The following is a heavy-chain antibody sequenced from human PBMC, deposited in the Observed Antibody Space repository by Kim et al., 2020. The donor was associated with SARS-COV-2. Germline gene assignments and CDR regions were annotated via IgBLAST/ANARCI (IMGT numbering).Heavy chain of an antibody. CDR2: T. V-gene: IGHV3-11*05. D-gene: IGHD1-7*01. Sequence: THSADPVKDRSTDSRDNAKNSLYLQMNSLRAEDTAVYYCARAGTGGMDVWGQGTTVTVSS. CDR3: ARAGTGGMDV. J-gene: IGHJ6*02.